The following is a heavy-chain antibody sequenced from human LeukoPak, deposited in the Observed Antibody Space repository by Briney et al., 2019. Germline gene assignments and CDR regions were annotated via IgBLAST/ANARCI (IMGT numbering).Heavy chain of an antibody. D-gene: IGHD2-15*01. J-gene: IGHJ3*02. CDR2: IYTSGST. CDR1: GGSVSSYY. CDR3: ARLPYCSGGSCYSGAFDI. Sequence: SETLSLTCTVSGGSVSSYYWSWIRQPPGKGLEWIGYIYTSGSTNYNPSLKSRVTISVDTSKNQFSLKLSSVTAADTAVYYCARLPYCSGGSCYSGAFDIWGQGTMVTVSS. V-gene: IGHV4-4*09.